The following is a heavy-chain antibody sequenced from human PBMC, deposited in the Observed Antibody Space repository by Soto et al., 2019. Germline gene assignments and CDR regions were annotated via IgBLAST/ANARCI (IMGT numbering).Heavy chain of an antibody. J-gene: IGHJ6*02. Sequence: EVQLVESGGGLVQPGGSLRLSCAASGFTFSSYAMHWVHQAPGKGLEYVSAISSNGGSTYYANSVKGRFTISRDNSKNTLYLQMGSLRAEDMAVYYCARNLYSSYGMDVWGQGTTVTVSS. V-gene: IGHV3-64*01. CDR1: GFTFSSYA. CDR2: ISSNGGST. D-gene: IGHD6-19*01. CDR3: ARNLYSSYGMDV.